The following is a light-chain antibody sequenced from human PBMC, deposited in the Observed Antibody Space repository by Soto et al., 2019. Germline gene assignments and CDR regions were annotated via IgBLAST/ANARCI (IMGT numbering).Light chain of an antibody. CDR3: QQYNTWTRT. CDR1: QSVSSS. J-gene: IGKJ1*01. V-gene: IGKV3-15*01. Sequence: EFVLTQSPGTLSLSPGERATLSSRPSQSVSSSSLAWHQQKPGQPPRLLIYGASTRATGIPARFSGSGSGIEFTLTIRSLQSEDFAVYYCQQYNTWTRTFGQGTKVDIK. CDR2: GAS.